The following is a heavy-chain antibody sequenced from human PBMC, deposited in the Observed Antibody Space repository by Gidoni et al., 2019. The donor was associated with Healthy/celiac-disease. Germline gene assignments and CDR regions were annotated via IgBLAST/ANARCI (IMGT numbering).Heavy chain of an antibody. CDR3: AIDQWGYSYGYVASNWFDP. Sequence: VQLVQSGAEVKKPGSSVKVACKAAGGTVSSYANSWVRQAPGQGLKLMGGISPLCGKANYAPTFQGRVTMTAHESTSTAYMELSSLRSEVTAVYYCAIDQWGYSYGYVASNWFDPCGQGTLVTVSS. J-gene: IGHJ5*02. D-gene: IGHD5-18*01. V-gene: IGHV1-69*01. CDR2: ISPLCGKA. CDR1: GGTVSSYA.